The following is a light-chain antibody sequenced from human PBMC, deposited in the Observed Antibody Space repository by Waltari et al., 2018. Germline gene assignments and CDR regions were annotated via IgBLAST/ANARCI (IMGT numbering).Light chain of an antibody. Sequence: QSVLTQAPSASGTPGQRVTISRSGGSSNLGNNTVVWYNQRPGTSPKLLIYTNNKRPPGVPDRSSSSKSGTSASLAITGLQSDDEADHYCATWDDRLKRPVFGGGTKLTVL. CDR2: TNN. J-gene: IGLJ2*01. CDR3: ATWDDRLKRPV. V-gene: IGLV1-44*01. CDR1: SSNLGNNT.